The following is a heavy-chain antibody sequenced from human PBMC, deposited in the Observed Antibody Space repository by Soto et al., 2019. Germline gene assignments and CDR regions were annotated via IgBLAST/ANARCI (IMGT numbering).Heavy chain of an antibody. CDR1: GYTFTSYY. J-gene: IGHJ5*02. V-gene: IGHV1-46*03. Sequence: QVQLVQSGAEGKKPGASVKVSCKASGYTFTSYYMHWVRQAPGQGLEWMGIINPSGGSTSYAQKFEGRVTMTRDTSTSTAYREPSSLRSEATAVYYCARVYPSDTRYGYVGNNWFDPWGQGTLVTVSS. CDR2: INPSGGST. D-gene: IGHD5-18*01. CDR3: ARVYPSDTRYGYVGNNWFDP.